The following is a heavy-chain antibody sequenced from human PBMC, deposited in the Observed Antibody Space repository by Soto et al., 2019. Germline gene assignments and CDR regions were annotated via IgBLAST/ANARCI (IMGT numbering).Heavy chain of an antibody. J-gene: IGHJ4*02. D-gene: IGHD4-17*01. CDR1: GFTFSSYG. CDR2: IWYDGSNK. CDR3: ARGYGDYVNYFDY. Sequence: GSLRLSCAASGFTFSSYGMHWVRQAPGKGLEWVAVIWYDGSNKYYADSVKGRFTISRDNSKNTLYLQMNSLRAEDTAVYYCARGYGDYVNYFDYWGQGTLVTVSS. V-gene: IGHV3-33*01.